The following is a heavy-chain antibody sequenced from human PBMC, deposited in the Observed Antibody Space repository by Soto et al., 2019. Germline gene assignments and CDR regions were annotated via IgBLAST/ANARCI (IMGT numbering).Heavy chain of an antibody. CDR1: GGSISSGGYS. Sequence: SETLSLTCAVSGGSISSGGYSWSWIRQTPGKGLEWIGYIDNSGGTSYNPSLRSRVTMSVGTSPKQFSLKLSSVTAADTAVYYCARAEGGIFDDWGQGTLVTVSS. V-gene: IGHV4-61*08. J-gene: IGHJ4*02. CDR3: ARAEGGIFDD. CDR2: IDNSGGT.